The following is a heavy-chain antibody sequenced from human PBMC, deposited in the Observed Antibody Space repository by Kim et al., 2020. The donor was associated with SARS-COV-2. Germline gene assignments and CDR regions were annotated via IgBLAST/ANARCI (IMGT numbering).Heavy chain of an antibody. D-gene: IGHD6-19*01. V-gene: IGHV3-7*01. Sequence: GGSLRLSCAASGFTFSSYWMTWVRQAPGKGLEWVANIKQDGNQKYYVDSVKGRFTISRDNAKNSLYLQMNSLRAEDTAVYYCARDGDLYSSGKDAFDIWGEGTRVTVPP. J-gene: IGHJ3*02. CDR1: GFTFSSYW. CDR3: ARDGDLYSSGKDAFDI. CDR2: IKQDGNQK.